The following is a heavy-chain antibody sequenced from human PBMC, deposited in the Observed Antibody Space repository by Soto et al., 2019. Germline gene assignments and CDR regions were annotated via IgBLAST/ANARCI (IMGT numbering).Heavy chain of an antibody. V-gene: IGHV4-59*08. CDR2: IYYSGST. J-gene: IGHJ4*02. Sequence: PSETLSLTCTVSGGSISSYYWSWIRQPPGKGLEWIGYIYYSGSTNYNPSLKSRVTISVDTSKNQFSLRLSSVTVADTAVNNCAKLNFRELDYWGKGPLVTASS. CDR1: GGSISSYY. CDR3: AKLNFRELDY. D-gene: IGHD3-10*01.